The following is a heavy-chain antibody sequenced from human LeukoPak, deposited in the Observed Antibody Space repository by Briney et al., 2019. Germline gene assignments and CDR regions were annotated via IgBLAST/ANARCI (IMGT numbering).Heavy chain of an antibody. Sequence: GSLRLSCAASGFTVSSNYMSWVRQAPGKGLEWIGYIYYSGSTNYNPSLKSRVTISVDTSKNQFSLKLSSVTAADTAVYYCARLAVAGPSYYFDYWGQGTLVTVSS. CDR1: GFTVSSNY. D-gene: IGHD6-19*01. CDR3: ARLAVAGPSYYFDY. V-gene: IGHV4-59*02. CDR2: IYYSGST. J-gene: IGHJ4*02.